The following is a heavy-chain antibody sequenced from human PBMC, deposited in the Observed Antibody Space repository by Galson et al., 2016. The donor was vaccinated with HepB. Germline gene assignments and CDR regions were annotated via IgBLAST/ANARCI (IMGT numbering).Heavy chain of an antibody. V-gene: IGHV3-48*01. J-gene: IGHJ4*02. CDR2: ISASSNTL. CDR3: ARGRRYFDD. Sequence: SLRLSCAASGFTFSSYSMNWVRQAPGKGLEWISYISASSNTLYYGHSVRGRFTISRDNAKNPLFLQLNTLRAEDTAVYYCARGRRYFDDWGRGTLVTVSS. CDR1: GFTFSSYS.